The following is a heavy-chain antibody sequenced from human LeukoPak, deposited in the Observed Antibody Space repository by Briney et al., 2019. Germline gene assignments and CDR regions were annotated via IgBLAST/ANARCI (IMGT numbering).Heavy chain of an antibody. J-gene: IGHJ4*02. CDR2: INHSGST. D-gene: IGHD5-18*01. Sequence: PSETLSLTCAVYGGSFSGYYWSWIRQPPGKGLEWIGEINHSGSTNYNPSLKSRVTISVDTSKNQFSLKLSSVTAADTAVYYCARGRGYPTYYFDYWGQGTLVTVSS. CDR3: ARGRGYPTYYFDY. V-gene: IGHV4-34*01. CDR1: GGSFSGYY.